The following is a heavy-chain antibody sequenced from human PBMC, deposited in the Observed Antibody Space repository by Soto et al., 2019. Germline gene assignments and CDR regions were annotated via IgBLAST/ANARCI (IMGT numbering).Heavy chain of an antibody. V-gene: IGHV1-24*01. CDR1: GYTLTELS. CDR3: ASPLGNCRDCYYYGMDV. J-gene: IGHJ6*02. Sequence: QVQLVQSGAEVKKPGASVKVSCKVSGYTLTELSMHWVRQAPGKGLEWMGGFDPEDGETIYAQKFQGRVTMTEDTSXDXXYMELSSLRSEDTAVYYCASPLGNCRDCYYYGMDVWGQGTTVTLSS. CDR2: FDPEDGET. D-gene: IGHD2-21*02.